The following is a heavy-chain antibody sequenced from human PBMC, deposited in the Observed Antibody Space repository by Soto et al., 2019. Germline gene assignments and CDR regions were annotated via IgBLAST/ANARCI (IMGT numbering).Heavy chain of an antibody. CDR1: GLIFGDYS. V-gene: IGHV3-48*01. D-gene: IGHD1-26*01. Sequence: EVQLVESGGGLVQPGGSLRLSCVGSGLIFGDYSMNWIRQAPGRGLEWVSFILNSADTVYYADSVKGRFTVSRDNAKHPLLLHMDSLRIEYTAVYYCTGGGVNSGPGYWGQGALVTVSS. CDR3: TGGGVNSGPGY. CDR2: ILNSADTV. J-gene: IGHJ4*02.